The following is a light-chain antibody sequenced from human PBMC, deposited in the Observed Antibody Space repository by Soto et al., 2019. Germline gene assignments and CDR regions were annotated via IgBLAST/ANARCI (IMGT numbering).Light chain of an antibody. V-gene: IGLV2-14*01. J-gene: IGLJ1*01. Sequence: QSALTQPASVSGSPGQSITISCTGTSSDVGGYNYVSWYQQHAGFAPKLIIYEVSNRPSGVSNRFSGSKSGDTASLTISGLQAEDEADYYCSSYTSTNTRAVFGTWTKVTVL. CDR3: SSYTSTNTRAV. CDR1: SSDVGGYNY. CDR2: EVS.